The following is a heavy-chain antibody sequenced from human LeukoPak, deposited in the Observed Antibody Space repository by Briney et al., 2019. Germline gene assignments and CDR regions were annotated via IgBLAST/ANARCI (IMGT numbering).Heavy chain of an antibody. J-gene: IGHJ4*02. Sequence: ASVKVSCKASGYTFTGYYMHWVRQAPGQGLEWKGWINPNSGGTNYAQKFQGRVTMTRDTSISTAYMELSRLRSDDTAVYYCARDISSWWDFDYWGQGTLVTVSS. D-gene: IGHD6-13*01. V-gene: IGHV1-2*02. CDR3: ARDISSWWDFDY. CDR2: INPNSGGT. CDR1: GYTFTGYY.